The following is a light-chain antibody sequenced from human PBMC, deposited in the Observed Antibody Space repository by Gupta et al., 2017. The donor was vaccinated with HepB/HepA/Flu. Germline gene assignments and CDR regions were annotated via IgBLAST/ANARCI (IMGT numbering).Light chain of an antibody. CDR1: QSVSSY. J-gene: IGKJ4*01. Sequence: EIVLTQSPATLSWSPGERATLSCRASQSVSSYLAWYQQKPGQAPRLIIYDASNSANGSPDRFSGSGSLKDFTLTSISLETEDFAVYYGQQRSNLLTFGGATKVEIK. CDR3: QQRSNLLT. V-gene: IGKV3-11*01. CDR2: DAS.